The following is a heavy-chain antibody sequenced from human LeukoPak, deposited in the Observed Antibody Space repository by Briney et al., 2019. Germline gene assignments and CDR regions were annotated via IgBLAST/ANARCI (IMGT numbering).Heavy chain of an antibody. D-gene: IGHD2/OR15-2a*01. J-gene: IGHJ4*02. CDR2: INPNSGAT. Sequence: ASVKVSCKASEYTFTDYYMNWVREAPGQGLEWMGSINPNSGATNYAREFQGRVTMTRHTSITTAYMELSRLTSDDTAVFYCAILSLGFGPPWLSNFGGERTLVTVSS. CDR1: EYTFTDYY. V-gene: IGHV1-2*02. CDR3: AILSLGFGPPWLSNF.